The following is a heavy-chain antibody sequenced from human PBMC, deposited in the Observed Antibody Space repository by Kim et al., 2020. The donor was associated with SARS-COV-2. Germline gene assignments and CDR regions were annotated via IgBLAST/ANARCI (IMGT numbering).Heavy chain of an antibody. D-gene: IGHD6-19*01. J-gene: IGHJ4*02. CDR2: IYYSGST. CDR3: ARYRSSGWYVGYFDY. V-gene: IGHV4-59*08. CDR1: GGSISSYY. Sequence: SETLSLTCTVSGGSISSYYWSWIRQPPGKGLEWIGYIYYSGSTNYNPSLKSRVTISVDTSKNQFSLKLSSMTAADTAVYYCARYRSSGWYVGYFDYWGQGTLVTVSS.